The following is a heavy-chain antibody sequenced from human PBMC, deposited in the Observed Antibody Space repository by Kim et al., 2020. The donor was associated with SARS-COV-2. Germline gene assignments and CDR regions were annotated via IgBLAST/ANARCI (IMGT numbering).Heavy chain of an antibody. CDR1: GFTFSSYA. D-gene: IGHD4-17*01. CDR3: AKGYGDWVSLDAFYF. CDR2: IYSGGSST. J-gene: IGHJ3*01. V-gene: IGHV3-23*03. Sequence: GGSLRLSCAASGFTFSSYAMSWVRQAPGKGLEWVSVIYSGGSSTYYADSVKGRFTISRANSKNTLYLQMNSLRAEDTAVYYCAKGYGDWVSLDAFYFWG.